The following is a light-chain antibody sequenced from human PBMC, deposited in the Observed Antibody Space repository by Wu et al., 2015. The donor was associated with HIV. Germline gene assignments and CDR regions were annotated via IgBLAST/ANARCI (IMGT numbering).Light chain of an antibody. CDR3: QQSYXTPLT. CDR2: TAS. J-gene: IGKJ4*01. V-gene: IGKV1-39*01. Sequence: DIQMTQSPSSLSASVGDRVTITCRASQSIYTNLNWYQQTPGRAPRLLMHTASTLQSGVPSRFSGSGSGTDFSLTIDSLQPGDFATYYCQQSYXTPLTFGGGTKVEIK. CDR1: QSIYTN.